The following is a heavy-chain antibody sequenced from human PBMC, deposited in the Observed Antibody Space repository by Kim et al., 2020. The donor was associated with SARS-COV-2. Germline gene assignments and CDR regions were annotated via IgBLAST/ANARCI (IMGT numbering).Heavy chain of an antibody. D-gene: IGHD5-12*01. CDR2: IYPGDSDT. CDR3: ARRKKKWGVATRELYFDY. CDR1: GYSFTSYW. J-gene: IGHJ4*02. V-gene: IGHV5-51*01. Sequence: GESLQISCKGSGYSFTSYWIGWVRQMPGKGLEWMGIIYPGDSDTRYSPSFQGQVTISADKSISTAYLQWSSLKASDTAMYYCARRKKKWGVATRELYFDYWGQGTLVTVSS.